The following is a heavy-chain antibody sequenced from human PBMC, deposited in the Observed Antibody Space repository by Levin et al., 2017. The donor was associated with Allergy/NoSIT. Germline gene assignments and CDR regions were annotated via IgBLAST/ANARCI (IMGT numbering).Heavy chain of an antibody. V-gene: IGHV3-30*18. CDR2: ISYDGSNK. CDR1: GFTFSSYG. Sequence: AGGSLRLSCAASGFTFSSYGMHWVRQAPGKGLEWVAVISYDGSNKYYADSVKGRFTISRDNSKNTLYLQMNSLRAEDTAVYYCAKGRLLWFGELFTRRVGGMDVWGQGTTVTVSS. D-gene: IGHD3-10*01. J-gene: IGHJ6*02. CDR3: AKGRLLWFGELFTRRVGGMDV.